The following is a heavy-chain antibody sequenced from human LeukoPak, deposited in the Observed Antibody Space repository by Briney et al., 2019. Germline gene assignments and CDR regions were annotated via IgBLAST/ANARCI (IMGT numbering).Heavy chain of an antibody. CDR2: IIPIFGTA. V-gene: IGHV1-69*01. CDR3: ARGTTTVTLYFDS. Sequence: SVKVSCKASGGTFSSYAISWVRQAPGQGLEWMGGIIPIFGTANYAQKFQGRVTITADESTSTAYVELSSLRSEDTAVYYCARGTTTVTLYFDSWGQGTLSPSPQ. J-gene: IGHJ4*02. D-gene: IGHD4-11*01. CDR1: GGTFSSYA.